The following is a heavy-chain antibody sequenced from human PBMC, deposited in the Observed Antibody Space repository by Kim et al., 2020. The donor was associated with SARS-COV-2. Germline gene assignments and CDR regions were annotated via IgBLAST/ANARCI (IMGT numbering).Heavy chain of an antibody. CDR3: ARDGAYYGSELLGYYYYYGMDV. D-gene: IGHD3-10*01. CDR2: IWYDGSNK. V-gene: IGHV3-33*01. J-gene: IGHJ6*02. CDR1: GFTFSSYG. Sequence: GGSLRLSCAASGFTFSSYGMHWVRQAPGKGLEWVAVIWYDGSNKYYADSVKGRFTISRDNSKNTLYLQMNSLRAEDTAVYYCARDGAYYGSELLGYYYYYGMDVWGQGTTVTVSS.